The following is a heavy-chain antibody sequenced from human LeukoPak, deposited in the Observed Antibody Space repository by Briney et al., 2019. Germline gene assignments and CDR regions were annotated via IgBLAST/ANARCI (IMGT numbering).Heavy chain of an antibody. D-gene: IGHD1-26*01. J-gene: IGHJ6*03. Sequence: PGGSLRLSCAASGFTFSSYWMSWVRQAPGKGLEWVANIKQDGSEKYYVDSVKGRFTISRDNAKNSLYLQMNSLRAEDTAVYYCARDGSYYGRLYYYYMDVWGKGTTVTVSS. CDR1: GFTFSSYW. CDR3: ARDGSYYGRLYYYYMDV. V-gene: IGHV3-7*01. CDR2: IKQDGSEK.